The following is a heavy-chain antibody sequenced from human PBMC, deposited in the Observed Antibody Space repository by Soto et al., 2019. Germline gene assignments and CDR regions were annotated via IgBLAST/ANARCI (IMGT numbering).Heavy chain of an antibody. J-gene: IGHJ6*02. Sequence: PGGSLRLSCAASGFTFSSYWMHWVRQAPGKGLVWVSRINSDGSSTSYADSVKGRFTISRDNAKNTLYLQMNSLRAEDTAVYYCARGPVVAAENYYYGMDVWGQGTTVTVSS. CDR2: INSDGSST. CDR3: ARGPVVAAENYYYGMDV. D-gene: IGHD2-15*01. V-gene: IGHV3-74*01. CDR1: GFTFSSYW.